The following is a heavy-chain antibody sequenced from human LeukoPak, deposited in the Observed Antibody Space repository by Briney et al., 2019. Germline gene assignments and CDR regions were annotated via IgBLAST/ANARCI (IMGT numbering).Heavy chain of an antibody. D-gene: IGHD2-21*02. CDR1: GFTVSSNY. V-gene: IGHV3-53*01. Sequence: GGSLRLSCAASGFTVSSNYMSWVRQAPGKGLEWVSVIYSGGSTYYADSVKGRFTISRDNSKNTLYLQMNSLRAEDTAVYYCAKSIVVVTAIRTPFDYWGQGTLVTVSS. J-gene: IGHJ4*02. CDR3: AKSIVVVTAIRTPFDY. CDR2: IYSGGST.